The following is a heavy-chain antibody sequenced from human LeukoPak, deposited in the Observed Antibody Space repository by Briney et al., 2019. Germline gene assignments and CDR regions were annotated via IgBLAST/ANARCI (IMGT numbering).Heavy chain of an antibody. J-gene: IGHJ3*02. CDR3: VAYYDTAFDI. D-gene: IGHD3-22*01. Sequence: SETLSLTCTVSGSSISSYYWSWIRQPPGKGLEWIGYIYYSGSTNYNPSLKSRVTISVDTSKNQFSLKLSSVTAADTAVYYCVAYYDTAFDIWGQGTMVTVSS. V-gene: IGHV4-59*01. CDR1: GSSISSYY. CDR2: IYYSGST.